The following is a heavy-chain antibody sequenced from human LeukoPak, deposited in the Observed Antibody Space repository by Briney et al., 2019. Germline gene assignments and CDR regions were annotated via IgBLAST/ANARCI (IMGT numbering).Heavy chain of an antibody. V-gene: IGHV4-4*09. CDR3: ARRAPSSGWYSFDF. CDR2: IKSSGSS. Sequence: SETLSLTCTVSGGSVSSYYWSWIRQPPGKGLEWIGYIKSSGSSNYNPSLKSRVTISVDTSKNQFSLKLSSVTAADTAVYYCARRAPSSGWYSFDFWGQGTLVTVSS. CDR1: GGSVSSYY. J-gene: IGHJ4*02. D-gene: IGHD6-19*01.